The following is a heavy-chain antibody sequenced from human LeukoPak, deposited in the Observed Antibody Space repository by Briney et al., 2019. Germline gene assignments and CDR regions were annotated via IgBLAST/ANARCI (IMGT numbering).Heavy chain of an antibody. D-gene: IGHD3-10*01. Sequence: SETLSLTCTASGGSITTDYWSWIRQPPGKGLEWIGYISDTGNTIYNTSLESRVSISVDTSKNQFSLKLSSVTAADTAVYYCARHTIRGVVFDYWGRGTRVTVSS. CDR2: ISDTGNT. V-gene: IGHV4-59*08. J-gene: IGHJ4*02. CDR1: GGSITTDY. CDR3: ARHTIRGVVFDY.